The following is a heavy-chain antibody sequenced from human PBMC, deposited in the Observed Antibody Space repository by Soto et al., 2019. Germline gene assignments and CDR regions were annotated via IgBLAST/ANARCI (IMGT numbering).Heavy chain of an antibody. CDR1: CVKFGYHG. CDR3: ARGLTMGALQSHFHY. CDR2: IASKTYGGTT. J-gene: IGHJ4*02. D-gene: IGHD3-16*01. Sequence: GGPLRHRYRSACVKFGYHGSRLINQAPGTVLEWIGFIASKTYGGTTEYAASVKDRFSISRDDSKSVAYLLMNNLKAEDTAMYYCARGLTMGALQSHFHYWGQGIHVTVYS. V-gene: IGHV3-49*03.